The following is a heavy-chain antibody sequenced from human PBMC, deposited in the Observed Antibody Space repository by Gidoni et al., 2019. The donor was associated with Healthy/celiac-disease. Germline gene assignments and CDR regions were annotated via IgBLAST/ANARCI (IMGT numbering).Heavy chain of an antibody. CDR3: ARDYYYGSGSYYKSSIDY. V-gene: IGHV1-18*01. D-gene: IGHD3-10*01. CDR2: ISAYNGNT. Sequence: QVQLVPSGAEVKKPGASVKVYCKASGYTFTRYGISWVRQAPGQGLEWMGCISAYNGNTNYAQKLQGRFTMTTDTSTSTAYMELRSLRSDDTAVYYCARDYYYGSGSYYKSSIDYWGQGTLVTVSS. CDR1: GYTFTRYG. J-gene: IGHJ4*02.